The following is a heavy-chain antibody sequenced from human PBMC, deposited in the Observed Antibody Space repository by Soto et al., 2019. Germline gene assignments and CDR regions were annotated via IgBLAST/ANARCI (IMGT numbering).Heavy chain of an antibody. CDR2: INHSGST. CDR3: ARGHFVVATDYYYYYMDV. J-gene: IGHJ6*03. CDR1: GGSFSGYY. V-gene: IGHV4-34*01. Sequence: SETLCLTCAVYGGSFSGYYWSWIRQPPGKGLEWIGEINHSGSTNYNPSLKSRVTISVDTSKDQFSLKLSSVTAADTAVYYCARGHFVVATDYYYYYMDVWGKGTTVTVSS. D-gene: IGHD5-12*01.